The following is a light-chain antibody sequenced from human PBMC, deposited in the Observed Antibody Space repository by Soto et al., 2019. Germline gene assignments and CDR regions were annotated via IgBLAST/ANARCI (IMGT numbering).Light chain of an antibody. CDR1: QSVSSSY. J-gene: IGKJ4*01. CDR2: GAS. V-gene: IGKV3-20*01. Sequence: EIVLRHSPGTLSLSPGERGTLSCRASQSVSSSYLAWYQQKPGQAPRLLIYGASSRATGIPDRFSGSGSGTDFTLTISRLEPEDFAVYYCQQYDSSPLTFGGGTKVDIK. CDR3: QQYDSSPLT.